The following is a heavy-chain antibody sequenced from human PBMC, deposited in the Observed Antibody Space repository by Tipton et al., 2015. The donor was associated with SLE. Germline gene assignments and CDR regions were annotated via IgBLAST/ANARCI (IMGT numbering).Heavy chain of an antibody. J-gene: IGHJ6*02. CDR3: AREKRDSDFWSSSYYYYGMDV. CDR1: GGSISSGGYY. D-gene: IGHD3-3*01. CDR2: IYNSGST. V-gene: IGHV4-61*02. Sequence: TLSLTCTVSGGSISSGGYYWTWIRQSAGKGLEWIGRIYNSGSTNYNPSLKSRVTISLDTSRKQFSLKLSSVTAADTAVYYCAREKRDSDFWSSSYYYYGMDVWGRGTTVTASS.